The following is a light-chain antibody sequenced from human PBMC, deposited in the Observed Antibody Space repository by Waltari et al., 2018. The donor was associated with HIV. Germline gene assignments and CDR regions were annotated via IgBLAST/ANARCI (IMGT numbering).Light chain of an antibody. Sequence: DIQMTQSPSSLSASVGDRVTITCRASQSISGYLNWYQQKPGKAPNLLIYAASSLQGGVPSRFSGSGSGTDFTLTISSLQPEDFATYYCQQSYSTPITFGQGTRLEIK. J-gene: IGKJ5*01. CDR1: QSISGY. CDR2: AAS. CDR3: QQSYSTPIT. V-gene: IGKV1-39*01.